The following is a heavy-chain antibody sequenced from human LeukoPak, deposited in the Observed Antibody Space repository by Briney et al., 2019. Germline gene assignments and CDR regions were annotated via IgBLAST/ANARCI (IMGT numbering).Heavy chain of an antibody. CDR3: ARGSREWLYVSFDY. CDR2: MNPNSGDT. J-gene: IGHJ4*02. Sequence: ASVKVSCKTSGYTFTGYYMHWVRQAPGQGLEWMGRMNPNSGDTNYAQQFQGRVTMTRDTSINTAYMELSSLRSDDTAVYYCARGSREWLYVSFDYWGQGTLVTVSS. CDR1: GYTFTGYY. D-gene: IGHD3-3*01. V-gene: IGHV1-2*06.